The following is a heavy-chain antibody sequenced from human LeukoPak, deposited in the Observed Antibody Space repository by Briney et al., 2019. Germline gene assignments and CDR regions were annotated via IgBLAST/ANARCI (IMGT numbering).Heavy chain of an antibody. CDR1: GYTFTSYG. CDR3: ARGATSYYDRSGYYFDC. J-gene: IGHJ4*02. CDR2: ISAYNGNT. V-gene: IGHV1-18*01. D-gene: IGHD3-22*01. Sequence: ASVKVSCKASGYTFTSYGISWVRQAPGQGLEWMGWISAYNGNTNYAQKLHGRVTMTTDTSTSTAYMELRSLRSDVTAVYYCARGATSYYDRSGYYFDCWGQGTLVTVSS.